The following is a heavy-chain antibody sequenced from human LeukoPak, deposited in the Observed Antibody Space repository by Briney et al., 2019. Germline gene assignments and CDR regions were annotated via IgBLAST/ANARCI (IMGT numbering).Heavy chain of an antibody. CDR3: AKDKSSRVLFGAFDI. CDR2: VSWSGGSI. D-gene: IGHD3-16*01. Sequence: GGSLRLSCAASGFTFNDYAMHWVRQAPGKGLEWVLGVSWSGGSIAYADSVKGRFTISRDNAKNSLYLQMNSPRTEDTALYYCAKDKSSRVLFGAFDIWGQGTMVTISS. J-gene: IGHJ3*02. V-gene: IGHV3-9*01. CDR1: GFTFNDYA.